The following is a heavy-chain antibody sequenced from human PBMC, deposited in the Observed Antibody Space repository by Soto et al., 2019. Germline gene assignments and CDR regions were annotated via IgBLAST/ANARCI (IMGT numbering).Heavy chain of an antibody. CDR1: GFSLTTGGVA. D-gene: IGHD2-21*02. CDR2: IYWDDDK. J-gene: IGHJ2*01. Sequence: QITLKESGPTLVKPTQTLTPTCTFSGFSLTTGGVAVGWIRQPPGKALQWLSLIYWDDDKRYSPSLKSRLSITKDTSKNQVVLTMANMDPVDTATYYCAHSECSRGDCFSRWDFRLWGGGALVSVSS. V-gene: IGHV2-5*02. CDR3: AHSECSRGDCFSRWDFRL.